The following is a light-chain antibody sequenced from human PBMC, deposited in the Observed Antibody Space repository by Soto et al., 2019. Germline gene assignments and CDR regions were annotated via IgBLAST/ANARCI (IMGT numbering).Light chain of an antibody. CDR2: AAS. CDR3: QQSYNTPLT. CDR1: QTISIF. Sequence: DIQMTQSPTSLSASVGDRVSITCRASQTISIFLNWYQQKPWKAPNLLIFAASNLQSGVPSRFSGSGSGTDFTLTISSLQPEDFATYYCQQSYNTPLTFGGGTKVDIK. V-gene: IGKV1-39*01. J-gene: IGKJ4*01.